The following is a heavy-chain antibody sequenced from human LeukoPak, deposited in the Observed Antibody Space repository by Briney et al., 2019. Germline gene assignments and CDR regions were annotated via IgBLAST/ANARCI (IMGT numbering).Heavy chain of an antibody. J-gene: IGHJ6*02. CDR1: GGSISSGDYY. Sequence: SETLSLTCTVSGGSISSGDYYWSWIRQPPGKGLEWIGYIYYSGSTYYNPSLKSRVTISVDTSKNQFSLKLSSVTAADTAVYYCARDPSGGWPVTMRPYYGMDVWGQGTTVTVSS. CDR2: IYYSGST. V-gene: IGHV4-30-4*01. D-gene: IGHD3-22*01. CDR3: ARDPSGGWPVTMRPYYGMDV.